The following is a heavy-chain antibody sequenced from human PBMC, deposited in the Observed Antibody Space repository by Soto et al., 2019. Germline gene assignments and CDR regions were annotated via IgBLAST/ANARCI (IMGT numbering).Heavy chain of an antibody. D-gene: IGHD3-3*01. CDR2: ISASGSNT. Sequence: EVQLLESGGGLVQSGGSLRLSCAASGFTFSSYAMSWVRQAPGKGLEWVSGISASGSNTHYADSVKGRFTISRDNSKNTLYLQMNNLRVEDKAVYYCADGGEWSFNFEYWGQGTLVTVFS. CDR1: GFTFSSYA. J-gene: IGHJ4*02. V-gene: IGHV3-23*01. CDR3: ADGGEWSFNFEY.